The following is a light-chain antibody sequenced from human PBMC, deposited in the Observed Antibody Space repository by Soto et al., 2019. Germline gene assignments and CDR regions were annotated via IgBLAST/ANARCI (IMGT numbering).Light chain of an antibody. CDR1: QSVRSNF. Sequence: EIVLTQSPGTLSLSPGERAALSCRASQSVRSNFVAWYQQKPGQAPRLLIYAASRRATGIPDRFSGSGSGTDFTLTISRLEPEDFAVYYCQQYGPSPQLTFGGGTRVEIK. J-gene: IGKJ4*01. CDR2: AAS. CDR3: QQYGPSPQLT. V-gene: IGKV3-20*01.